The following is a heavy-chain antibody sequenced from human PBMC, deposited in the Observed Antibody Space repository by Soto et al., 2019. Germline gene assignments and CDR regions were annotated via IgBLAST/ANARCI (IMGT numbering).Heavy chain of an antibody. CDR2: INPSGGST. Sequence: ASVKVSCKAFGYTFTSYYMHWVRQAPGQGLEWMGIINPSGGSTSYAQKFQGRVTMTRDTSTSTVYMELSSLRSEDTAVYYCARDSPDIVATIGRYYYYGMDVWGQGTTVTVSS. V-gene: IGHV1-46*01. D-gene: IGHD5-12*01. J-gene: IGHJ6*02. CDR3: ARDSPDIVATIGRYYYYGMDV. CDR1: GYTFTSYY.